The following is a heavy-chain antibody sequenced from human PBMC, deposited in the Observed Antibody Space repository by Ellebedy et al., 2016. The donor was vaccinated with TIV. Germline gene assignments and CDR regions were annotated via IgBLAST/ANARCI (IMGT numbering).Heavy chain of an antibody. V-gene: IGHV3-21*01. CDR2: IGSSSGYI. D-gene: IGHD1-26*01. CDR3: ARDRIVGATSYGY. CDR1: GFTFSNYW. J-gene: IGHJ4*02. Sequence: GESLKISCSASGFTFSNYWMHWVRQAPGKGLVWVSSIGSSSGYIYYADSVKGRFTISRDNAENSLYLQMNSLRAEDTAVYYCARDRIVGATSYGYWGQGALVTVSS.